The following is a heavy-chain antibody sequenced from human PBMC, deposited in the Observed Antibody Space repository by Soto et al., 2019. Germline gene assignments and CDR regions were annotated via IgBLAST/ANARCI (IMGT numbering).Heavy chain of an antibody. CDR2: INRSGGST. J-gene: IGHJ4*02. V-gene: IGHV3-20*04. CDR3: AKNLIHLWTIDS. Sequence: GGSLRLSCAASGFTFDDYGMSWVRQAPGKGLDWVSGINRSGGSTGYADSVKGRFTISRDNSKNTLYLQMNSLRAEDTAVYYCAKNLIHLWTIDSWGQGTLVTVSS. D-gene: IGHD5-18*01. CDR1: GFTFDDYG.